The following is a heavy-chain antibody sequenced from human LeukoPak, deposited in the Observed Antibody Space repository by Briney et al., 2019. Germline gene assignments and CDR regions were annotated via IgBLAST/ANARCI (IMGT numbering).Heavy chain of an antibody. J-gene: IGHJ4*02. V-gene: IGHV3-23*01. CDR3: AKGQYQLLIPINFDY. CDR2: ISGSGGST. Sequence: PGGSLRLSSAASGFTFSSYAMSWVRQAPGKGLEWVSAISGSGGSTYYADSVKGRFTISRDNSKNTLYLQMNSLRAEDTAVYYCAKGQYQLLIPINFDYWGQGTLVTVSS. D-gene: IGHD2-2*01. CDR1: GFTFSSYA.